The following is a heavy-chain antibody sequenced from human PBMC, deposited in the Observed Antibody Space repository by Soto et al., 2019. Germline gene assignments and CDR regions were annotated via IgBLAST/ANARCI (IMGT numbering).Heavy chain of an antibody. CDR1: GFTFSNYR. CDR3: ARVHLVRTSSYYCGMDV. J-gene: IGHJ6*02. Sequence: GGSLRLSCATSGFTFSNYRMNWVREAPGKGLEWVASISGSGKDTFYRDSVKGRFTISRDNAESSLVLQMNSLTVDDTAVYHCARVHLVRTSSYYCGMDVWGPGTTAPVSS. D-gene: IGHD6-6*01. CDR2: ISGSGKDT. V-gene: IGHV3-21*06.